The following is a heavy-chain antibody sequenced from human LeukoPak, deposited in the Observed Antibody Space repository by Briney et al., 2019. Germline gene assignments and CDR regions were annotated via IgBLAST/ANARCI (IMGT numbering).Heavy chain of an antibody. CDR1: GGSISSGGYY. V-gene: IGHV4-31*03. Sequence: PSETLSLTCTVSGGSISSGGYYWSWIRQHPGKGLEWIGYIYYSGSTYYNPSLKSRVTISVDTSKNQFSLKLSSVTAADTAVYYCARDTGKEWLRFFDYWGQGTLVTVSS. CDR3: ARDTGKEWLRFFDY. CDR2: IYYSGST. D-gene: IGHD5-12*01. J-gene: IGHJ4*02.